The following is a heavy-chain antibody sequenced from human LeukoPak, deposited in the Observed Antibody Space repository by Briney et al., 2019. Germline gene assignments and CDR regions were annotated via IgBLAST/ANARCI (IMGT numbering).Heavy chain of an antibody. CDR1: GFTFSSYG. Sequence: QPGRSLRLSCAASGFTFSSYGMHWVRQAPGKGLEWVAVIWYDGSNKYYADSVKGRFTLSRDNSKNTLYLQMNSLRAEDTAVYYCAKDQGEVEMATIDYWGQGTWSPSPQ. V-gene: IGHV3-33*06. CDR3: AKDQGEVEMATIDY. J-gene: IGHJ4*02. CDR2: IWYDGSNK. D-gene: IGHD5-24*01.